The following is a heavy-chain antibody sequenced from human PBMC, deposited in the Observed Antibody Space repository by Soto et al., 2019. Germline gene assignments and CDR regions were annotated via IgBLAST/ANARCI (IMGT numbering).Heavy chain of an antibody. J-gene: IGHJ4*02. V-gene: IGHV3-23*01. CDR3: AKDSVTYYYDSSGYYDGVY. CDR1: GFTFSSYA. Sequence: GGSLRLSCAASGFTFSSYAMSWVRQAPGKGLEWVSAISGSGGSTYYANSVKGRFTISRDNSKNTLYLQMNSLRAEDTAVYYCAKDSVTYYYDSSGYYDGVYWGQGTLVTVSS. CDR2: ISGSGGST. D-gene: IGHD3-22*01.